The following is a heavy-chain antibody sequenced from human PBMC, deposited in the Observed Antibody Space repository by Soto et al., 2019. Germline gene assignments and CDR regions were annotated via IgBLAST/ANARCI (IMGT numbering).Heavy chain of an antibody. CDR1: GYTFASND. V-gene: IGHV1-8*01. CDR3: ARRKERSGPYYLDY. J-gene: IGHJ4*02. CDR2: MNPNTGNT. Sequence: SVKVSCKNSGYTFASNDFAWVRKATGQGLEWMGWMNPNTGNTGYAQAFRGRVTLTRNTSITTAYMELSSLTSDDTAIYFCARRKERSGPYYLDYWGQGTLVTVSS. D-gene: IGHD6-25*01.